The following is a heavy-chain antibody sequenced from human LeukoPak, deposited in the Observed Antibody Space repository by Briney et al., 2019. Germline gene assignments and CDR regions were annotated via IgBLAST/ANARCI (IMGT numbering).Heavy chain of an antibody. CDR1: GFTLSSYA. CDR3: AKAPVTTCRGAYCYPFDY. V-gene: IGHV3-23*01. D-gene: IGHD2-21*01. Sequence: GGSLRLSCAASGFTLSSYAMSWVRQAPGKGLEWVSAISDSGNIYHADSVKGRFTISRDSSKNTLFLQMNRLRPEDAAVYYCAKAPVTTCRGAYCYPFDYWGQGTLVTVSS. J-gene: IGHJ4*02. CDR2: ISDSGNI.